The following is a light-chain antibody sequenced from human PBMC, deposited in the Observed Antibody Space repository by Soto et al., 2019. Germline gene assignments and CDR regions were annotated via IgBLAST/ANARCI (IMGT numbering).Light chain of an antibody. CDR3: QSYDRSLSVWV. J-gene: IGLJ3*02. CDR2: GNS. V-gene: IGLV1-40*01. Sequence: QSVLTQPPSVSGAPGQRVTISCTGSSSNIGAGYDVHWYQQLPGTAPKLLIYGNSNRPSGVPDRFSGSKSGTSASLAITGLQAEEEADYYCQSYDRSLSVWVFGGGTKLTVL. CDR1: SSNIGAGYD.